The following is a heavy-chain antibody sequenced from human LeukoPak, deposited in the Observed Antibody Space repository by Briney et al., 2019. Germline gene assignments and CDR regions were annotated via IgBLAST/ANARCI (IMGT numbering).Heavy chain of an antibody. V-gene: IGHV1-69*13. CDR1: GGTFSSYA. Sequence: SVKVSCKASGGTFSSYAISWVRQAPGQGLEWMGGIIPIFGTANYAQKFQGRVTITADESTSTAYMELSSLRSEDTAVYYCARGHARYSSSWYYFDYWGQGTLVTVSS. CDR3: ARGHARYSSSWYYFDY. D-gene: IGHD6-13*01. J-gene: IGHJ4*02. CDR2: IIPIFGTA.